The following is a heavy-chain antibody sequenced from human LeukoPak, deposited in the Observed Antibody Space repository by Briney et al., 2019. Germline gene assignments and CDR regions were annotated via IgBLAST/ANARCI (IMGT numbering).Heavy chain of an antibody. D-gene: IGHD3-9*01. Sequence: GGPLRLSCAASGFTFYDYAMHWVRQAPGKGLEWVSLISWDGGSTYYADSVKGRFTISRDNSKNSLYLQMNSLRAEDTALYYCAKDNRYDILTGSPSYYIDVWGKGTTVTVSS. V-gene: IGHV3-43D*03. J-gene: IGHJ6*03. CDR2: ISWDGGST. CDR3: AKDNRYDILTGSPSYYIDV. CDR1: GFTFYDYA.